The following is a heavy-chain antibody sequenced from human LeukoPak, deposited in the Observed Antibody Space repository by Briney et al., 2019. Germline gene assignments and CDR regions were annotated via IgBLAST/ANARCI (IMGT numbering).Heavy chain of an antibody. CDR1: GFTFTTYW. D-gene: IGHD6-19*01. J-gene: IGHJ4*02. Sequence: GGSLRLSCAAAGFTFTTYWVSWVRQFPGKGLEWVANIKQDGSEKYYVDSVKGRFTISRDNAKNALYLQMNSLRAEDTAVYYCARDSSGWYGDYFDYWGQGTLVTVSS. CDR2: IKQDGSEK. CDR3: ARDSSGWYGDYFDY. V-gene: IGHV3-7*01.